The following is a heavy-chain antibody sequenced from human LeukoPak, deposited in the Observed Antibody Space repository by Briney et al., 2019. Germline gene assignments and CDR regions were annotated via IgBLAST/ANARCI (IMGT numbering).Heavy chain of an antibody. J-gene: IGHJ3*02. CDR3: AKDGGLTVTTHDAFDI. CDR1: GFTFSNYG. CDR2: ISYDGSNK. D-gene: IGHD4-17*01. V-gene: IGHV3-30*18. Sequence: PGRSLRPSCAASGFTFSNYGMHWVRQAPGKGLEWVAVISYDGSNKYYADSVKGRFTISRDNSKNTFYLQMISLRAEDTAVYYCAKDGGLTVTTHDAFDIWGQGTMVTVSS.